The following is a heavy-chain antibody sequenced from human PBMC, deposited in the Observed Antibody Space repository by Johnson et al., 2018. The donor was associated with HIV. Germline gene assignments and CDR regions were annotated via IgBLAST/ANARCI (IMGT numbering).Heavy chain of an antibody. Sequence: VQLVESGGGVVRPGGSLRLSCAASGFTFDDYGMSWVRQAPGKGLEWVSGINWNGGSTGYADSGKGRFTISRDNSKNTLYLQMNSLRAEDTAVYYCARGGGCGGDCYSGYDAFDIWGQGTMVTVSS. D-gene: IGHD2-21*01. CDR3: ARGGGCGGDCYSGYDAFDI. J-gene: IGHJ3*02. CDR1: GFTFDDYG. CDR2: INWNGGST. V-gene: IGHV3-20*04.